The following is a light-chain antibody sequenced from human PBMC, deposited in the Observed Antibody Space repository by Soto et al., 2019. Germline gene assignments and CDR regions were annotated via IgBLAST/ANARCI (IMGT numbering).Light chain of an antibody. CDR3: QKYGSSLFT. CDR2: GAS. J-gene: IGKJ2*01. V-gene: IGKV3-20*01. CDR1: QSVTSSY. Sequence: EIVLTQSPGTLSLSPGERATLSCRASQSVTSSYLAWYHQRPGQAPRLLIYGASTRATGIPDRFSGSGSGTDFTLTISRLEPEDFAMYYCQKYGSSLFTFGQGTKLEI.